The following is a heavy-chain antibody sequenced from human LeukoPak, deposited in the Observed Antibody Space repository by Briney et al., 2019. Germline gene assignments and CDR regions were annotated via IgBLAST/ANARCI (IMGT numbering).Heavy chain of an antibody. Sequence: GGSLRLSCAASGFTFSSYGMHWVRQAPGKGLEWVAVIWYDGSNKYYADSVKGRFTISRDNSKNTLYLQMNSLRAEDTAVYYCARGFSSSWYGGWMNYYYGMDVWGQGTTVTVSS. J-gene: IGHJ6*02. CDR1: GFTFSSYG. CDR3: ARGFSSSWYGGWMNYYYGMDV. V-gene: IGHV3-33*01. D-gene: IGHD6-13*01. CDR2: IWYDGSNK.